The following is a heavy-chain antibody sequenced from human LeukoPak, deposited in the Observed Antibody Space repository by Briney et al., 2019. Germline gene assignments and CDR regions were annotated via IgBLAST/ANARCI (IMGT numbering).Heavy chain of an antibody. J-gene: IGHJ5*02. CDR3: AKDGEETTVTS. CDR1: GFTFSNYW. D-gene: IGHD4-17*01. Sequence: GGSLRLSCAASGFTFSNYWMTWVRQAPGKGLEWVANMKEDGSEKYYADSVKGRFTISRDNSKNTLYLQMNSLRAEDTAVYYCAKDGEETTVTSWGQGTLVTVSS. V-gene: IGHV3-7*01. CDR2: MKEDGSEK.